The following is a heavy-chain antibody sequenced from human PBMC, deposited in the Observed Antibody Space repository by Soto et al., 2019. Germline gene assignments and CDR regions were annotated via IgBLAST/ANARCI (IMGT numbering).Heavy chain of an antibody. CDR1: GFTFSSYS. D-gene: IGHD2-2*01. J-gene: IGHJ6*02. CDR3: ARDADIVVVPATLAPYYYYYGMDV. V-gene: IGHV3-21*01. CDR2: ISSSSSYI. Sequence: GGSLRLSCAASGFTFSSYSMNWVRQAPGKGLEWVSSISSSSSYIYYADSVKGRFTISRDNAKNSLYLQMNSLRAEDTAVYYCARDADIVVVPATLAPYYYYYGMDVWGQGTTVTV.